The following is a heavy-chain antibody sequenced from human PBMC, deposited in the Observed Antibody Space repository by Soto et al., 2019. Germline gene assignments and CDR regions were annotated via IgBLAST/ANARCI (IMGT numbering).Heavy chain of an antibody. Sequence: GGSLRLSCAASGFTFSSYAMSWFRQAPGKGLEWVSAISGSGGSTYYADSVKGRFTISRDNSKNTLYLQMNSLRAEDTAVYYCAKDFGYYYDTSGYLYWGQGTLVTVSS. V-gene: IGHV3-23*01. CDR3: AKDFGYYYDTSGYLY. CDR1: GFTFSSYA. D-gene: IGHD3-22*01. CDR2: ISGSGGST. J-gene: IGHJ4*02.